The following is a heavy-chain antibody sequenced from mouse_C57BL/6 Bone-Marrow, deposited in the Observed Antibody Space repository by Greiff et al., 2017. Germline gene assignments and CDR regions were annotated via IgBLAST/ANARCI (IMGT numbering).Heavy chain of an antibody. CDR3: ARRGMYYYGSGWYFDV. V-gene: IGHV8-12*01. CDR1: GFSLSTSGMG. D-gene: IGHD1-1*01. Sequence: QVTLKVSGPGILQSSQTLSLTCSFSGFSLSTSGMGVSWIRQPSGKGLEWLAHIYWDDDKRYNPSLKSRPTISKDTSRNQVFLKITSVDTADTATYYCARRGMYYYGSGWYFDVWGTGTTVTVSS. CDR2: IYWDDDK. J-gene: IGHJ1*03.